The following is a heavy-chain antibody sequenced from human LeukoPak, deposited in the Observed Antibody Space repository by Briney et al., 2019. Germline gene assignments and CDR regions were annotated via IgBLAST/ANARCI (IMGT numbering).Heavy chain of an antibody. Sequence: GGSLRLSCAASGFTFSSYGMHWVRQAPGKGLVWVSRINSDGSSTSYADSVKGRFTISRDNAKNTLYLQMNSLRAEDTAVYYCARGYSSGWLGEIGYWGQGTLVTVSS. D-gene: IGHD6-19*01. V-gene: IGHV3-74*01. J-gene: IGHJ4*02. CDR1: GFTFSSYG. CDR2: INSDGSST. CDR3: ARGYSSGWLGEIGY.